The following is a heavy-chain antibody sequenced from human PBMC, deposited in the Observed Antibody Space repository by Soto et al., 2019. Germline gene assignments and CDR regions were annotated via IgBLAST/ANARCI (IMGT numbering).Heavy chain of an antibody. Sequence: ESGGGVVQPGRSLRLSCAASVFTFSSYGMHWVRQAPGKGLEWVAVIWYDGSNKYYADSVKGRFTISRDNSKNTLYLQMNSLRAEDTAVYYCARHSSGWYDWYFDLWGRGTLVTVSS. V-gene: IGHV3-33*01. CDR2: IWYDGSNK. CDR1: VFTFSSYG. J-gene: IGHJ2*01. CDR3: ARHSSGWYDWYFDL. D-gene: IGHD6-19*01.